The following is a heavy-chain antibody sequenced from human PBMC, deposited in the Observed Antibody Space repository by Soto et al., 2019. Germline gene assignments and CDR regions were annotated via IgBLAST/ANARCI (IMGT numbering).Heavy chain of an antibody. CDR2: ISFDGSNK. V-gene: IGHV3-30*18. Sequence: QVQLVESGGGVVHPGRSLRLSCAASGFTLNSYGMHWVRQAPGKGLEWVAVISFDGSNKWFADSVKGRFTISRDNYKNTLDLQVNSLRPEDTAVYYCAKQGSPGVGDIPYYFDYWGQGTLVTVSS. CDR1: GFTLNSYG. CDR3: AKQGSPGVGDIPYYFDY. D-gene: IGHD1-26*01. J-gene: IGHJ4*02.